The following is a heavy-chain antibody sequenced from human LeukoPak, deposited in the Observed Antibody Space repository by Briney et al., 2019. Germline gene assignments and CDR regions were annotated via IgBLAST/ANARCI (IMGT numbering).Heavy chain of an antibody. CDR3: ATTGGGGSNYLIHFDY. CDR1: GFTFSSYA. J-gene: IGHJ4*02. D-gene: IGHD1-26*01. Sequence: GGSLRLSCAASGFTFSSYAMSWVRQAPGKGLEWVSAISGSGGSTYYADSVKGRFTISRDNSKNTLYLQMNSLRAEDTAVYYCATTGGGGSNYLIHFDYWGQGTLVTVSS. CDR2: ISGSGGST. V-gene: IGHV3-23*01.